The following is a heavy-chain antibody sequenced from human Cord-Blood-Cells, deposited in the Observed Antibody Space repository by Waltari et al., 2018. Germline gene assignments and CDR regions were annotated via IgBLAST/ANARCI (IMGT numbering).Heavy chain of an antibody. CDR2: INPNSGGT. Sequence: QVQLVQSGAEVKKPGASVKVSCKASGYTFTGYYMHWVRQAPGQGLEWMGWINPNSGGTNYAQKFQGRVTRTRDTSISTAYMELSRLRSDDTAVYYCARPLGYCSSTSCYDAFDIWGQGTMVTVSS. CDR3: ARPLGYCSSTSCYDAFDI. D-gene: IGHD2-2*01. CDR1: GYTFTGYY. V-gene: IGHV1-2*02. J-gene: IGHJ3*02.